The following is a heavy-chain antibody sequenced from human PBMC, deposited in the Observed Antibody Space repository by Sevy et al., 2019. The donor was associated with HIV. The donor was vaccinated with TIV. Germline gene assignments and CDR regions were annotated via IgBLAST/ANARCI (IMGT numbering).Heavy chain of an antibody. CDR1: TFTFSDYY. CDR3: ARVRYNYGSYYFDY. D-gene: IGHD5-18*01. J-gene: IGHJ4*02. CDR2: FSSGGSNK. V-gene: IGHV3-11*01. Sequence: GGSLRLSCAASTFTFSDYYMTWIRQAPGKGLEWVSHFSSGGSNKYYADAVKGRFTISRDNAKNSLYLQMNSLRVEDTVLYYCARVRYNYGSYYFDYWGQGTLVTVSS.